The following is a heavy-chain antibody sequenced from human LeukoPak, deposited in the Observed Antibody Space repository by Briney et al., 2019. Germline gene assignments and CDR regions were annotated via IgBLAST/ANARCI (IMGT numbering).Heavy chain of an antibody. CDR2: IYYSGST. CDR1: GGSISSYY. CDR3: ATGDGYYDSSGYYDY. Sequence: SETLSLTCTISGGSISSYYWSWIRQPPGKGLEWIAYIYYSGSTNYNPSLKSRVTISVDTSKNQFSLKLSSVTAADTAVYYCATGDGYYDSSGYYDYWGQGTLVTVSS. D-gene: IGHD3-22*01. J-gene: IGHJ4*02. V-gene: IGHV4-59*08.